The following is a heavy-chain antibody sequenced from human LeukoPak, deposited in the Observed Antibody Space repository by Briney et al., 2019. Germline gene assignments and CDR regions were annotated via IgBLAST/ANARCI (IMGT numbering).Heavy chain of an antibody. Sequence: PGGSLRLSCAASGFTFSNLGMNWVRQAAGKGLEWVSSISGDSVHKYYADSVRGRFTISRDNAKNSLYLELNSLRAEDTAVYYCAKFETARYNDGSFESWGQGTLVTVSS. CDR3: AKFETARYNDGSFES. CDR2: ISGDSVHK. V-gene: IGHV3-21*01. J-gene: IGHJ4*02. D-gene: IGHD3-10*01. CDR1: GFTFSNLG.